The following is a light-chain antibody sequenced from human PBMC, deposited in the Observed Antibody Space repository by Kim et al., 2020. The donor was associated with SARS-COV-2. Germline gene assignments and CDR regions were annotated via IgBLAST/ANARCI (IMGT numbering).Light chain of an antibody. CDR3: QSYDSSNWV. CDR1: SGSIASNY. J-gene: IGLJ3*02. V-gene: IGLV6-57*04. Sequence: NFMLTQPHSVSESPAKTVTISCTRSSGSIASNYVQWYQQRPGSAPTTVIYEDNQRPSGVPDRFSGSIDSSSNSASLTISGLKTEDEADYYCQSYDSSNWVFGGGTQLTVL. CDR2: EDN.